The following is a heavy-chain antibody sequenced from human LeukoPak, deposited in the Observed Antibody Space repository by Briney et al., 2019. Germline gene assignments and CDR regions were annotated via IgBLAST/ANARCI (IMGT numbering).Heavy chain of an antibody. V-gene: IGHV3-49*04. D-gene: IGHD4-17*01. CDR2: IRRRANDGTT. CDR3: TRADGDYDHHFFVY. CDR1: GFTFSSYA. Sequence: GGSLRLSCAASGFTFSSYAMSWVRQAPGKGLEWIGFIRRRANDGTTEYAASVKGRFTMSRDDSKSIVYLQMNGLQTEDTALYYCTRADGDYDHHFFVYWGQGTQVIVSS. J-gene: IGHJ4*02.